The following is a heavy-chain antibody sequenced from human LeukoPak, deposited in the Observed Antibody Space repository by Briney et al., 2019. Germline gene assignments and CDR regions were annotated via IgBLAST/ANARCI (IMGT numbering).Heavy chain of an antibody. CDR3: AREIGSWRGQNWFDP. Sequence: QSGGSLRLSCAASGFTFSSYAMHWVRQAPGKGLEWVAVISYDGSNKYYADSVKGRFTISRDNSKNTLYLQMNSLRAEDTAVYYRAREIGSWRGQNWFDPWGQGTLVTVSS. CDR2: ISYDGSNK. D-gene: IGHD6-13*01. CDR1: GFTFSSYA. V-gene: IGHV3-30-3*01. J-gene: IGHJ5*02.